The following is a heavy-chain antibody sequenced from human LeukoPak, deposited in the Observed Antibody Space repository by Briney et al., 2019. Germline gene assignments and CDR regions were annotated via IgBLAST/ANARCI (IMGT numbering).Heavy chain of an antibody. Sequence: PGGSLRLSCAASGFTFDDYAMHWVRQAPGKGLEWVSLISGDGGSTYYADSVKGRFTISRDDSKNSLYLQMNSLRTEDTALYYCAKDILAAAGGTWVYYYGMDVWGQGTTVTVSS. V-gene: IGHV3-43*02. CDR2: ISGDGGST. D-gene: IGHD6-13*01. CDR3: AKDILAAAGGTWVYYYGMDV. CDR1: GFTFDDYA. J-gene: IGHJ6*02.